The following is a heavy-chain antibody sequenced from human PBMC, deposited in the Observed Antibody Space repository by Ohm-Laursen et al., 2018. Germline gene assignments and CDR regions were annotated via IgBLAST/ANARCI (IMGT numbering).Heavy chain of an antibody. Sequence: SLRLSCAASGFSFSDYFMSWIRQAPGKGLEWVSYISSSGDSIYYADSVKGRFIISRDNAKHSLYLQMNSLRAEDTAVYYCARNLGYCSGLRCYYFDPWGQGTLVIVSS. CDR3: ARNLGYCSGLRCYYFDP. V-gene: IGHV3-11*01. D-gene: IGHD2-15*01. J-gene: IGHJ4*02. CDR2: ISSSGDSI. CDR1: GFSFSDYF.